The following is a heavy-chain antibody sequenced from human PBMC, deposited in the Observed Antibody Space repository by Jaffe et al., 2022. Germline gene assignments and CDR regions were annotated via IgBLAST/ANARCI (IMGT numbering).Heavy chain of an antibody. Sequence: QVQLQESGPGLVKPSETLSLTCAVSGYSISSGYYWGWIRQPPGKGLEWIGSIYHSGSTYYNPSLKSRVTISVDTSKNQFSLKLSSVTAADTAVYYCARQTRRQLWLRGFHFDYWGQGTLVTVSS. CDR2: IYHSGST. J-gene: IGHJ4*02. V-gene: IGHV4-38-2*01. CDR3: ARQTRRQLWLRGFHFDY. CDR1: GYSISSGYY. D-gene: IGHD5-18*01.